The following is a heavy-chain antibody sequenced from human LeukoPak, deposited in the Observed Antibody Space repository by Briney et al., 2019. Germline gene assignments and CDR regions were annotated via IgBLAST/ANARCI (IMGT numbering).Heavy chain of an antibody. CDR2: INPHSGGT. J-gene: IGHJ4*02. V-gene: IGHV1-2*02. D-gene: IGHD3-9*01. CDR1: GYRFTGYY. CDR3: AREYSDILTGSLDY. Sequence: GASVKVSCKASGYRFTGYYIHWVRQAPGQGLEWMGWINPHSGGTKFAQKFQGRVTMTRDTSISTAYMEVSRLRSDDAAVYYCAREYSDILTGSLDYWGQGTLVTVSS.